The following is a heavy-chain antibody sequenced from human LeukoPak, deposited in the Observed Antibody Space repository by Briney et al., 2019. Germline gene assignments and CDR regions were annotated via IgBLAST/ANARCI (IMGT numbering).Heavy chain of an antibody. CDR3: SGSIFGVVPPAY. V-gene: IGHV4-4*07. J-gene: IGHJ4*02. CDR1: GGSISSYY. CDR2: IYTSEST. Sequence: PSETLSLTRTVPGGSISSYYWSCMRQPAGKGLEWIGRIYTSESTTHYPSRTSRATTSVDTTNNQFFLKLSSVPAADTAVCSRSGSIFGVVPPAYWGQGTLVTVSS. D-gene: IGHD3-3*01.